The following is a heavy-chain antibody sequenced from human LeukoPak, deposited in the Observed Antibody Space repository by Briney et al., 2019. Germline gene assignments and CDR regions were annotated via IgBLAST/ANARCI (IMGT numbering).Heavy chain of an antibody. Sequence: ASVNVSCKASGYTFTGYYMHWVRQAPGQGLEWMGWINPNSGGTNYAQKFQGRVTMTRDTSISTAYMELSRLRSDDTAVYYCARAGREYSSSSAFDYWGQGTLVTVSS. D-gene: IGHD6-6*01. CDR2: INPNSGGT. CDR1: GYTFTGYY. V-gene: IGHV1-2*02. J-gene: IGHJ4*02. CDR3: ARAGREYSSSSAFDY.